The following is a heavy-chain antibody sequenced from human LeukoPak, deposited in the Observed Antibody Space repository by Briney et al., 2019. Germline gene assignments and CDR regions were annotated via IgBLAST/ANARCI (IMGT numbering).Heavy chain of an antibody. CDR2: INSDGSST. CDR1: GFTFSGYW. J-gene: IGHJ4*02. D-gene: IGHD3-10*01. V-gene: IGHV3-74*01. CDR3: ARGPWGSGSYTGDY. Sequence: GGSLRLSCAASGFTFSGYWMHWVRQVTGKGLVWVSRINSDGSSTSYADSVKGRFSISRDNAKNTLYLQMNSLRAEDTAVYYCARGPWGSGSYTGDYWGQGTLVTVSS.